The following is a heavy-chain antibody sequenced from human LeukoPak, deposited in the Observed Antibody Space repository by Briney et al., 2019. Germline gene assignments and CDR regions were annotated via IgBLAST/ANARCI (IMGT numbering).Heavy chain of an antibody. D-gene: IGHD1-26*01. Sequence: KPSETLSLTCAVSGYSISSGYYWGWIRQPPGQGLEWIGNVYHSGSTYKNPSLKSRVSISLDMSNNQFSLKLTSVTAADTAIYYCARLSGAPVRHPIYHFDYWGQGTLVTVSS. J-gene: IGHJ4*02. V-gene: IGHV4-38-2*01. CDR2: VYHSGST. CDR1: GYSISSGYY. CDR3: ARLSGAPVRHPIYHFDY.